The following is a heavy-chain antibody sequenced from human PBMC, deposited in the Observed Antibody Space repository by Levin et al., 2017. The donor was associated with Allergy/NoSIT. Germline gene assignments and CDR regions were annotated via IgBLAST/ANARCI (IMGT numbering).Heavy chain of an antibody. J-gene: IGHJ3*02. V-gene: IGHV5-51*01. Sequence: SGGSLRLSCKGSGSSFTSYWIAWVRQMPGKGLEWMGIIYPGDSDTRYSPSFQGQVTISADESSSTAYLPWSSLKASDTAMYYCARAFAGGMTTVTDYHAFDIWGLGTLVTVSS. CDR1: GSSFTSYW. CDR2: IYPGDSDT. D-gene: IGHD4-17*01. CDR3: ARAFAGGMTTVTDYHAFDI.